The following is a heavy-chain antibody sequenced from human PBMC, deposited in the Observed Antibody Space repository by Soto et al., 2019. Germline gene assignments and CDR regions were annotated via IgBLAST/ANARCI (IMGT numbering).Heavy chain of an antibody. CDR3: ARGRYYDFWSGYYTGERGANYYYGMDV. V-gene: IGHV1-69*13. D-gene: IGHD3-3*01. CDR1: GGTFSSYA. Sequence: PRASVKVSCKASGGTFSSYAISWVRQAPGQGLEWMGGIIPIFGTANYAQKFQGRVTITADESTSTAYMELSSLRSEDTAVYYCARGRYYDFWSGYYTGERGANYYYGMDVWGQGTTVTVSS. J-gene: IGHJ6*02. CDR2: IIPIFGTA.